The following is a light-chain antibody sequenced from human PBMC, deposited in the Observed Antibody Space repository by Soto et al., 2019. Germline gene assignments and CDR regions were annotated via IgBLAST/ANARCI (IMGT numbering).Light chain of an antibody. CDR3: QQSYSSTPT. V-gene: IGKV1-39*01. CDR1: QSISNH. CDR2: AAS. Sequence: DIQMTQSPSSLSASVEDRVIITCRASQSISNHLNWYQQKPGKAPKLLIFAASSLQSGVPSRFSGSRSGPDFTLTISSLKNEDVATYYCQQSYSSTPTFGQGTKVDIK. J-gene: IGKJ1*01.